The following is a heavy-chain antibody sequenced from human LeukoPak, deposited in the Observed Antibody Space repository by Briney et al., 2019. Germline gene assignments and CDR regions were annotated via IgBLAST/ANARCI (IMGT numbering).Heavy chain of an antibody. V-gene: IGHV4-59*08. J-gene: IGHJ4*02. CDR2: IYYSGST. D-gene: IGHD3-22*01. CDR3: ARGPYYYDSSGYLGYFDY. Sequence: SETLSLTCTVSGGSISSYYWSWIRQPPGKGLEGIGYIYYSGSTNYNPSLKSRVTISVDTSKNQFSLKLSSVTAADTAVYYCARGPYYYDSSGYLGYFDYWGQGTLVTVSS. CDR1: GGSISSYY.